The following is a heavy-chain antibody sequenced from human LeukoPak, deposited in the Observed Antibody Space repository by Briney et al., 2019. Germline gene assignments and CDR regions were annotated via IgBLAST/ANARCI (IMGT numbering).Heavy chain of an antibody. CDR2: IKQDGSEK. J-gene: IGHJ5*02. V-gene: IGHV3-7*01. CDR3: ARYSSGWQYNWFDP. D-gene: IGHD6-19*01. CDR1: GFTFSTYW. Sequence: PGGSLRLSCVASGFTFSTYWMTWVRQAPGKGLEWVANIKQDGSEKYYVDSVKGRFTISRDNAKKSLYLQMNSLRAEDTAVYYCARYSSGWQYNWFDPWGQGTLVTVSS.